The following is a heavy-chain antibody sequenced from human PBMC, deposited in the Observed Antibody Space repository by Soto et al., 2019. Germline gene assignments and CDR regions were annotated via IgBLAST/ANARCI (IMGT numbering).Heavy chain of an antibody. CDR2: INAGNGNT. V-gene: IGHV1-3*01. Sequence: GASVKVSCKASGNTFTSYAMHWVRQAPGQRLEWMGWINAGNGNTKYSQKFRGRVTITRDTSASTAYMELNSLRSEDTAVYYCARTSGYYPLDYWGQGTLVTVSS. J-gene: IGHJ4*02. CDR3: ARTSGYYPLDY. D-gene: IGHD3-22*01. CDR1: GNTFTSYA.